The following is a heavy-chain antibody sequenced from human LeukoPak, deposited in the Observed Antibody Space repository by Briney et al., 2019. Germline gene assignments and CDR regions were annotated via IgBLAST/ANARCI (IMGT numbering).Heavy chain of an antibody. CDR3: ARRTVTNAGNYFDP. D-gene: IGHD4-17*01. J-gene: IGHJ5*02. V-gene: IGHV4-59*04. CDR2: IHYSGST. CDR1: GGSISSYY. Sequence: SETLSLTCTVSGGSISSYYWSWIRQPPGKGLEWIGSIHYSGSTYHNPSLKSRVTISVDTSKNQFSLKLSSVTAADTAVYYCARRTVTNAGNYFDPWGQGTLVTVSS.